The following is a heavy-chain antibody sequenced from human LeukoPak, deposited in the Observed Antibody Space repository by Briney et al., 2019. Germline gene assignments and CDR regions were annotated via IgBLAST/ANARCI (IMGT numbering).Heavy chain of an antibody. CDR2: IVGGAGGT. CDR3: AKDYVGGVLLTLFDY. Sequence: GGSLRLSCAASGFTFSSHGMSWVRQAPGKGLEWVSGIVGGAGGTYYADSVKGRFTISRDNSKNTLYLQMNSLRAEDTAVYYCAKDYVGGVLLTLFDYWGQGTLVTVSS. CDR1: GFTFSSHG. J-gene: IGHJ4*02. D-gene: IGHD2-15*01. V-gene: IGHV3-23*01.